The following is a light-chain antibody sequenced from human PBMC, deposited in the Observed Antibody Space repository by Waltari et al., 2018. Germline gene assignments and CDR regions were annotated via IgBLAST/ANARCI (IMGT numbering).Light chain of an antibody. J-gene: IGLJ2*01. CDR3: QSYDNSLGVI. Sequence: QSVLTQPPSVSGAPGQRVTISCTGSSSNIGVGFDVHWYQQLPGTSPKLHIYANISRPAGVPDLFAGSKAGTSASLAISGLQAEDEADYYCQSYDNSLGVIFGGGTKLTVL. V-gene: IGLV1-40*01. CDR1: SSNIGVGFD. CDR2: ANI.